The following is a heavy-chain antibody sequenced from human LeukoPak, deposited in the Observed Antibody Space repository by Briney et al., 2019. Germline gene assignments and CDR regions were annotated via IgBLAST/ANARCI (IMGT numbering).Heavy chain of an antibody. D-gene: IGHD6-19*01. CDR2: IYYPEST. V-gene: IGHV4-39*01. J-gene: IGHJ6*02. CDR3: VRHVSSGWDYYNGLDV. Sequence: SATLSLTCNVSGGSIGSNGFYWGWIRQPPGKGLAWMWSIYYPESTHYNPSLESRVTISVDTSKYQVSLTLSSVTATDTAVYYCVRHVSSGWDYYNGLDVWGQGTTVTVSS. CDR1: GGSIGSNGFY.